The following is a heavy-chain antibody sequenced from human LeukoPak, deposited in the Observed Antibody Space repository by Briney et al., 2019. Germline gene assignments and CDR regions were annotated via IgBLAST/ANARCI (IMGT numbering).Heavy chain of an antibody. J-gene: IGHJ4*02. CDR1: GYTFTSYD. CDR2: MNPNSGNT. D-gene: IGHD5-12*01. V-gene: IGHV1-8*01. Sequence: ASVKVSCKASGYTFTSYDINWVRQATGQGLEWMGWMNPNSGNTGYAQKFQGRVTMTRNTSISTAYMELSGLRSEDTAVYYCARETYSGYDFFDYWGQGTLVTVSS. CDR3: ARETYSGYDFFDY.